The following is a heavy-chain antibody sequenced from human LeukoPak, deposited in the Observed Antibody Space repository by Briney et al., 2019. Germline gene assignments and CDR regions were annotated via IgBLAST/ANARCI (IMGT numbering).Heavy chain of an antibody. Sequence: GGSLRLSCAASGFTFSSYSMNWVRQAPGKGLEWVSSISSSSSYIYYADSVKGRFTISRDNAKNSLYLQMNSLRAEDTAVYYCARLGDYYYYMAVWGKGTTVTVSS. CDR3: ARLGDYYYYMAV. D-gene: IGHD3-16*01. V-gene: IGHV3-21*01. CDR2: ISSSSSYI. CDR1: GFTFSSYS. J-gene: IGHJ6*03.